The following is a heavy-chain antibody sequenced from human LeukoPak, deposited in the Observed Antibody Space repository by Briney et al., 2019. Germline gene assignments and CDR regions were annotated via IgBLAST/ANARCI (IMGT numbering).Heavy chain of an antibody. V-gene: IGHV3-49*04. Sequence: GGSLRLSCTASGFTFGDYAMSWARQAPGKGLEWVGFIRSKAYGGTTEYAASVKGRFTISRDDSKSIAYLQMNSLKTEDTAVYYCTRDRRGRLGYCSGGSCYSRWFDPWGQGTLVTVSS. D-gene: IGHD2-15*01. CDR3: TRDRRGRLGYCSGGSCYSRWFDP. CDR1: GFTFGDYA. J-gene: IGHJ5*02. CDR2: IRSKAYGGTT.